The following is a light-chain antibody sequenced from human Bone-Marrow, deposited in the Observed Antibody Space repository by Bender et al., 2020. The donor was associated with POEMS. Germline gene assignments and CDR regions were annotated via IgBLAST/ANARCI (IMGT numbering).Light chain of an antibody. J-gene: IGLJ3*02. CDR1: NSDVGNDNL. CDR3: QSYDNSLGGWV. CDR2: GYN. Sequence: QSALTQPASVSGSPEQSITISCTGTNSDVGNDNLVCWYQHLPGTAPKLLIYGYNNRPSGVPDRFSGSKSGTSASLAITGLQAEDEGDYYCQSYDNSLGGWVFGGGTKLTVL. V-gene: IGLV1-40*01.